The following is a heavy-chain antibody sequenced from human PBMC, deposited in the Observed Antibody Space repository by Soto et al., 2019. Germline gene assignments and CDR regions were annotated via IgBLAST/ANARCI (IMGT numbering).Heavy chain of an antibody. D-gene: IGHD4-17*01. CDR1: GFTFSSYA. J-gene: IGHJ6*02. CDR2: IIDSGGIT. Sequence: GESLKISCAASGFTFSSYAMSWVRQAPGKGLEWVSAIIDSGGITYYADSVKGRFTISRDNSKNTLYLQMNSLRAEDTAVYYCAREVEVGDLGFYYYYGMDGWGQGTTVTVSS. CDR3: AREVEVGDLGFYYYYGMDG. V-gene: IGHV3-23*01.